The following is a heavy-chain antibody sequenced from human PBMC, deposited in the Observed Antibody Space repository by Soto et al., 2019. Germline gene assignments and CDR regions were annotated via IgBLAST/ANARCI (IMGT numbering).Heavy chain of an antibody. Sequence: PSETLSLTCTVSGGSISSSSYYWGWIRQPPGKGLEWIGSIYYSGRTYYNPPFKSRVTISIDTSKNQFSLKLSSVTATDTAVYYCARQRTTVVTQAYFDHWGQGALVTVSS. J-gene: IGHJ4*02. V-gene: IGHV4-39*01. CDR3: ARQRTTVVTQAYFDH. CDR1: GGSISSSSYY. CDR2: IYYSGRT. D-gene: IGHD2-21*02.